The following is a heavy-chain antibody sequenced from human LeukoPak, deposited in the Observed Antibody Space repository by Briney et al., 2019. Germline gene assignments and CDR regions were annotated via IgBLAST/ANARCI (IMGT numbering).Heavy chain of an antibody. V-gene: IGHV4-59*01. CDR3: AREGCGGYGSGSYYYEYGMDV. CDR2: IYYSGST. D-gene: IGHD3-10*01. J-gene: IGHJ6*02. CDR1: GGSISSYY. Sequence: SETLSLTCTVSGGSISSYYWSWIRQPPGKGREWSGYIYYSGSTNYNPSLKRRVTLPVDTSKTQFSLKLSSVAAAATARYYCAREGCGGYGSGSYYYEYGMDVWGQGTTVTVSS.